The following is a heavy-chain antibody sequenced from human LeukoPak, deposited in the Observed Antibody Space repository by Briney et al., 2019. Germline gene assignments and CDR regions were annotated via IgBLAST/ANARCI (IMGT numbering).Heavy chain of an antibody. CDR3: ARVPPSVFLAKRYYYDSSGISTGWFDP. D-gene: IGHD3-22*01. CDR1: GYTFASYG. V-gene: IGHV1-18*01. Sequence: ALVKVSCKASGYTFASYGISWVRQAPGQGLEWMGWISAYNGNTNYAQKLQGRVTMTTDTSTSTAYMELRSLRSDDTAVYYCARVPPSVFLAKRYYYDSSGISTGWFDPWGQGTLVTVSS. CDR2: ISAYNGNT. J-gene: IGHJ5*02.